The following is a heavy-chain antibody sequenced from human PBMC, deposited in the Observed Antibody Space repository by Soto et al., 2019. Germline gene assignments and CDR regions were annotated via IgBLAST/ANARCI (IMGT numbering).Heavy chain of an antibody. CDR3: ARAGGFGERGYYYYGMDV. D-gene: IGHD3-10*01. CDR1: GGTFSSYA. Sequence: QVQLVQSGAEVKKPGSSVKVSCKASGGTFSSYAISWVRQAPGQGLEWMGGIIPIFGTANYAQKFQGRVTITADESTSTAYMELSSLRSEDTAVYYCARAGGFGERGYYYYGMDVWGQGTTVTVSS. CDR2: IIPIFGTA. J-gene: IGHJ6*02. V-gene: IGHV1-69*01.